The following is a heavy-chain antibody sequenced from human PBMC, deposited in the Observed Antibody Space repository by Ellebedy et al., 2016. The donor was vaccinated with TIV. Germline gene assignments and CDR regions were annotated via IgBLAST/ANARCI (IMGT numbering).Heavy chain of an antibody. CDR2: ISSSSSTI. V-gene: IGHV3-48*02. D-gene: IGHD3-22*01. CDR1: GFTFSSYS. CDR3: ASDGDYDSEGFDI. Sequence: GESLKISXAASGFTFSSYSMNWVRQAPGKGLEWVSYISSSSSTIYYADSVKGRFTISRDNAKNSLYLQMNSLRDEDTAVYYCASDGDYDSEGFDIWGQGTMVTVSS. J-gene: IGHJ3*02.